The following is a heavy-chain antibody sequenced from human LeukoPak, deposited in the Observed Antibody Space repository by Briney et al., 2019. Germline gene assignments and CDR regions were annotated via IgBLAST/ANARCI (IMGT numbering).Heavy chain of an antibody. CDR3: ARNSCYDSYYYYYGMDV. D-gene: IGHD5-12*01. CDR2: ISVYNGNT. J-gene: IGHJ6*04. V-gene: IGHV1-18*04. Sequence: SGKLSCMASGYLFTSYDISWVPQAPGHGLEWMGLISVYNGNTIYAQKLPGRVTMTTDTSTSTAYMQLRSLRSDDTAVYYCARNSCYDSYYYYYGMDVWGKGTTVTVSS. CDR1: GYLFTSYD.